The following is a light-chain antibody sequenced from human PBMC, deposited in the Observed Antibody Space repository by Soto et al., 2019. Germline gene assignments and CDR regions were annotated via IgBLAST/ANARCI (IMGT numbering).Light chain of an antibody. CDR3: NSFSSSTPRV. Sequence: QSALTQPASVSGSPGQSITISCTGTSSDVGDFNYVSWYQQHPGKAPKLMIYDVGNRPSGVSIRFSGSKSGSTASLTISGLQAEDEAAYYCNSFSSSTPRVFGTGTKLTVL. CDR1: SSDVGDFNY. CDR2: DVG. J-gene: IGLJ1*01. V-gene: IGLV2-14*01.